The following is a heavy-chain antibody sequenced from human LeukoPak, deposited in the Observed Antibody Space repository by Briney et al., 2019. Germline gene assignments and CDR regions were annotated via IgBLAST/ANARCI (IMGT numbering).Heavy chain of an antibody. CDR1: GSTFSSYW. Sequence: PGGSLRLSCAASGSTFSSYWMSWVRQAPGKGLEWVANIKQDGSEKYYVDSVKGRFTISRDNAKNSLYLQMNSLRAEDTAVYYCAREILLWFGELFGAFDIWGQGTMVTVSS. CDR3: AREILLWFGELFGAFDI. V-gene: IGHV3-7*03. CDR2: IKQDGSEK. J-gene: IGHJ3*02. D-gene: IGHD3-10*01.